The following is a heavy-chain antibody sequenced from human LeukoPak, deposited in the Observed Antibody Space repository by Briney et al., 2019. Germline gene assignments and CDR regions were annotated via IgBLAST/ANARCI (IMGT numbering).Heavy chain of an antibody. Sequence: TSETLSLTCTVSGASFSSSTYYWGWLRQPPGKGLEWIGSIYYSGSTYYNPSLKSRFTMSVDTSKNQFSLKLRSVTAADTAVYYCARHAGGIATGTRPFDYWGQGTLVTVSS. CDR2: IYYSGST. CDR3: ARHAGGIATGTRPFDY. D-gene: IGHD6-13*01. CDR1: GASFSSSTYY. V-gene: IGHV4-39*01. J-gene: IGHJ4*02.